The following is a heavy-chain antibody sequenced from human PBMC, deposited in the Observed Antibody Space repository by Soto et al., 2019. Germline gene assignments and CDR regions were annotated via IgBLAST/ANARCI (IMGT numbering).Heavy chain of an antibody. V-gene: IGHV4-30-4*01. Sequence: SETLSLTCTVSGGSISSGDYYWSWIRQPPGKGLEWIGYIYYSGSTYYNPSLKSRVTISVDTSKNQFSLKLSSVTAADTAVYYCAREGYSYGYSFYYYYYGMDVWGQGTTVT. D-gene: IGHD5-18*01. CDR3: AREGYSYGYSFYYYYYGMDV. CDR2: IYYSGST. J-gene: IGHJ6*02. CDR1: GGSISSGDYY.